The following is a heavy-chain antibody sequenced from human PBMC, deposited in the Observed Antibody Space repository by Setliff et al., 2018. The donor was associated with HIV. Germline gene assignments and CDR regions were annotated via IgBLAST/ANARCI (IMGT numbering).Heavy chain of an antibody. V-gene: IGHV4-39*01. Sequence: SETLSLTCSVSGSSISSNSYWWAWIRQPPGKGLEYIGTIYHRGGTFNNPSLKSRVVMSVDTSKNQFSLKLTSVTAADTAVYYCARHFGKTAQDYHHFYYMDVWGTGTTVTVSS. CDR3: ARHFGKTAQDYHHFYYMDV. CDR2: IYHRGGT. D-gene: IGHD2-15*01. CDR1: GSSISSNSYW. J-gene: IGHJ6*03.